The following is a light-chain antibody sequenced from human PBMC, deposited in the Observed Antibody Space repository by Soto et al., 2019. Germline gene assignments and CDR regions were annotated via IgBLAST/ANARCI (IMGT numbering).Light chain of an antibody. V-gene: IGKV3-15*01. CDR2: GAS. CDR1: QSVSNN. J-gene: IGKJ1*01. CDR3: QQLNNWWT. Sequence: EIVMTQSPATLSVSPGERATLSCRASQSVSNNLAWYQKKPGQAPRLLIYGASTRATGIPARFSGGGAGTEFTLTISSLQSEDFAVYYCQQLNNWWTFGQGTRVEIK.